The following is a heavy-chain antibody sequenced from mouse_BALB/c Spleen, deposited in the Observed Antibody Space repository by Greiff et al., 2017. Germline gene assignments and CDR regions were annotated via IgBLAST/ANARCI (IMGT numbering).Heavy chain of an antibody. V-gene: IGHV6-6*02. D-gene: IGHD4-1*02. CDR3: TRDPPTGPDY. CDR2: IRLKSNNYAT. Sequence: EVKVEESGGGLVQPGGSMKLSCVASGFTFSNYWMNWVRQSPEKGLEWVAEIRLKSNNYATHYAESVKGRFTISRDDSKSSVYLQMNNLRAEDTGIYYCTRDPPTGPDYWGQGTTLTVSS. CDR1: GFTFSNYW. J-gene: IGHJ2*01.